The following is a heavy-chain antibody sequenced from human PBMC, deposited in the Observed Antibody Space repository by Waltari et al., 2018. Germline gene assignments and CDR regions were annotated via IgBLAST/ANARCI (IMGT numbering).Heavy chain of an antibody. CDR2: MNPNSGNT. CDR1: GYTFTSYD. V-gene: IGHV1-8*01. D-gene: IGHD2-15*01. CDR3: ARGRDCSGGSCYSSDYFQH. Sequence: QVQLVQSGAEVKKPGASVKVSCKASGYTFTSYDINWVRQATGQGLEWMGWMNPNSGNTGYAQKFRGRVTMTRNTSISTAYMELSSLRSEDTAVYYCARGRDCSGGSCYSSDYFQHWGQGTLVTVSS. J-gene: IGHJ1*01.